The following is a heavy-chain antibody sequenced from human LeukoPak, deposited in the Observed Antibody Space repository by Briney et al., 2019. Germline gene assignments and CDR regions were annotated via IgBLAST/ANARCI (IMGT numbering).Heavy chain of an antibody. CDR2: INTIGYTI. J-gene: IGHJ4*02. CDR1: GFTFSDYY. Sequence: GGSLRLSCAASGFTFSDYYMTWIRQAPGKGLEWVSYINTIGYTIYYADSVKGRFTISRDNARNSLYLQMSSLRAEDTAVYYCAGVFWDGYGYFDYWGQGTLVTVSS. CDR3: AGVFWDGYGYFDY. V-gene: IGHV3-11*01. D-gene: IGHD3-22*01.